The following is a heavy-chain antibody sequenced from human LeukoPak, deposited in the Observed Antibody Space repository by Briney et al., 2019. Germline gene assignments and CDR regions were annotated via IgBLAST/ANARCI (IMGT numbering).Heavy chain of an antibody. D-gene: IGHD5-12*01. CDR3: AREGRVSGYDFDC. J-gene: IGHJ4*02. V-gene: IGHV3-21*01. CDR1: GFTFSSYS. Sequence: GGSLRLSCAASGFTFSSYSMNWVRQAPGKGLEWVSSISSSSYIYYADSVKGRFTISRDNAKNTLYLQMNSLRVEDTAVYYCAREGRVSGYDFDCWGQGTLVAVSS. CDR2: ISSSSYI.